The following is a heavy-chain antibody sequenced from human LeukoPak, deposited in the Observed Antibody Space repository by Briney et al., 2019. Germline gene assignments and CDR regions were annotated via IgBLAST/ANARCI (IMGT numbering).Heavy chain of an antibody. CDR2: IYYSGST. CDR1: GGSISSGDYY. Sequence: PSETLSLTCTVSGGSISSGDYYWSWIRQPPGKGLEWIGYIYYSGSTYYNPSLKSRVTISVDTSKNQFSLKLSSVTAADTAVYYCASERYSYGYPYYYYYMDVWGKGTTVTVSS. CDR3: ASERYSYGYPYYYYYMDV. V-gene: IGHV4-30-4*01. D-gene: IGHD5-18*01. J-gene: IGHJ6*03.